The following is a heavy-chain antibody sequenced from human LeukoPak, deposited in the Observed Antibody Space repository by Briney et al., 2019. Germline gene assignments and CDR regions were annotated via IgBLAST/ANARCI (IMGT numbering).Heavy chain of an antibody. J-gene: IGHJ4*02. CDR1: GGSFSGYY. V-gene: IGHV4-34*01. CDR3: ARGLLAAAVDY. D-gene: IGHD6-13*01. CDR2: INHSGST. Sequence: SGTQSLTCAVYGGSFSGYYWSWIRQPPGKGLEWIGEINHSGSTNYNPSLKSRVSISVDTSKNQFSLKLSSVTAADTAVYYCARGLLAAAVDYWGQGTLVTVSS.